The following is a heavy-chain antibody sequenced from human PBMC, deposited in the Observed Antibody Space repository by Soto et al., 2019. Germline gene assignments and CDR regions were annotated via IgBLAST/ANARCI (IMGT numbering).Heavy chain of an antibody. D-gene: IGHD4-4*01. CDR1: GFTFSSYS. Sequence: EVHLVESGGGLVQPGGSLRLSCAASGFTFSSYSMNWVRQAPGKGLEWLSYIRSSSTSIYYADSVKGRFTISRDNAKNSVYLQMNSLRAEDTAVYYCARRRGYSNYDDYWGRGTLVSDTS. V-gene: IGHV3-48*01. CDR3: ARRRGYSNYDDY. CDR2: IRSSSTSI. J-gene: IGHJ4*02.